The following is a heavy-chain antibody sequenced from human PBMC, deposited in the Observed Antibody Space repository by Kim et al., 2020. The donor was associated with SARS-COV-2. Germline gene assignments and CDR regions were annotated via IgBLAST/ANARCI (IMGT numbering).Heavy chain of an antibody. Sequence: KGRFTISRDNSKNTLYLQMNSLRAEDTAVYYCAKGVRGIVVVPAATAFDIWGQGTMVTVSS. J-gene: IGHJ3*02. V-gene: IGHV3-23*01. D-gene: IGHD2-2*01. CDR3: AKGVRGIVVVPAATAFDI.